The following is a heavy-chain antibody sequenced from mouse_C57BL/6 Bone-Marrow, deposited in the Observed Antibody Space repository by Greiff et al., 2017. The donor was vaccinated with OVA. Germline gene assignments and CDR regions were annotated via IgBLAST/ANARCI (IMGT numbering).Heavy chain of an antibody. V-gene: IGHV1-42*01. Sequence: EVHLVESGPELVKPGASVKISCKASGYSFTGYYMNWVKQSPEKSLEWIGEINPSTGGTTYNQKFKAKATLTVDKSSSTAYMQLKSLTSEDSAVYYCASIYWGDWYFDVWGTETLVTVSS. CDR2: INPSTGGT. CDR3: ASIYWGDWYFDV. D-gene: IGHD4-1*01. CDR1: GYSFTGYY. J-gene: IGHJ1*03.